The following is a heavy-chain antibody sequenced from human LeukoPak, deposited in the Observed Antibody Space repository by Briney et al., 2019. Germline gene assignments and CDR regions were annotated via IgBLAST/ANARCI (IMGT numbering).Heavy chain of an antibody. CDR3: ARDRGSGWYLLEYYFDY. V-gene: IGHV4-59*01. CDR2: IYYSGST. CDR1: GGSISSYY. D-gene: IGHD6-19*01. J-gene: IGHJ4*02. Sequence: SETLSLTCTVSGGSISSYYWSWIRQPPGKGLEWIGYIYYSGSTNYNPSLKSRVTISVDTSKNQFSLKLSSVTAADTAVYYCARDRGSGWYLLEYYFDYWGQGTLVTVSS.